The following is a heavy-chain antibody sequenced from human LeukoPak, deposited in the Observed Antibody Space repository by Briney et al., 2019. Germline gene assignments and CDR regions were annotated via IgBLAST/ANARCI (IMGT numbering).Heavy chain of an antibody. CDR3: ATVPSSVANDH. Sequence: GASVKVSCKASGGTFSSYAISWVRQAPGRGLEWMGRIIPIFGTANYAQKFQGRVTITTDESTSTAYMELSSLRSEDTAVYYCATVPSSVANDHWGQGTLVTVSS. J-gene: IGHJ4*02. CDR1: GGTFSSYA. D-gene: IGHD5-12*01. CDR2: IIPIFGTA. V-gene: IGHV1-69*05.